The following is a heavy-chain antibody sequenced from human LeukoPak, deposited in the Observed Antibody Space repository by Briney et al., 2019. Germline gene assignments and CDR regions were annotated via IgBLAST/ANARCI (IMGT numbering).Heavy chain of an antibody. CDR1: GFTFSSYA. CDR3: ARGGVNDA. V-gene: IGHV3-30*04. CDR2: ISFDGSNK. Sequence: GRSLRLSCAASGFTFSSYAMHWVRQAPGKGLEWVAVISFDGSNKYYADSVKGRFTISRDNAKNSLYLQMNSLRAEDTAVYYCARGGVNDAWGQGTLVTVSS. J-gene: IGHJ5*02. D-gene: IGHD2-21*01.